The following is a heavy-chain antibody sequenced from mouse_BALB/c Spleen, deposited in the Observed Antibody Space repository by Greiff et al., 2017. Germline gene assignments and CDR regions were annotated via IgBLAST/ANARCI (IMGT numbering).Heavy chain of an antibody. Sequence: EVKLQESGTVLARPGASVKMSCKASGYTFTSYWMHWVKQRPGQGLEWIGAIYPGNSDTSYNQKFKGKAKLTAVTSTSTAYMELSSLTNEDSAVYYCTRSDYGNLYAMDYWGQGTSVTVSS. D-gene: IGHD2-1*01. J-gene: IGHJ4*01. V-gene: IGHV1-5*01. CDR1: GYTFTSYW. CDR3: TRSDYGNLYAMDY. CDR2: IYPGNSDT.